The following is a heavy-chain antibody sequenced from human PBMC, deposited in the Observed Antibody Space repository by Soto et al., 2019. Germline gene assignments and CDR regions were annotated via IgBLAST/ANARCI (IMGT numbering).Heavy chain of an antibody. Sequence: EVQLVESGGGLVQPGGSLRLSCAASGFTVSSNYMSWVRQAPGKGLEWVSVIYSGGSTYYADSVKGRFTISRHSSQNTLYLQMNSLRTEDTAIYYCARGTSTFGAFDIWGQGTRVTVSS. CDR2: IYSGGST. CDR3: ARGTSTFGAFDI. J-gene: IGHJ3*02. CDR1: GFTVSSNY. D-gene: IGHD2-8*01. V-gene: IGHV3-53*04.